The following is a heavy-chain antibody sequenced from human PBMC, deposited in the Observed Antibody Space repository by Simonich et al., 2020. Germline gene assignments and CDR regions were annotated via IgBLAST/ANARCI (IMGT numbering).Heavy chain of an antibody. CDR2: INPNRVGT. CDR1: GYTFTGYY. J-gene: IGHJ3*02. CDR3: ARNGLVGILKAFDI. Sequence: QVQLVQSGAEVKKPGASVKVSCKASGYTFTGYYMHWVRQAPGQGLEWMGWINPNRVGTNYAQKFQGRVTMTRDTSISTAYMELSRLRSDDTAVYYCARNGLVGILKAFDIWGQGTMVTVSS. V-gene: IGHV1-2*02. D-gene: IGHD2-21*01.